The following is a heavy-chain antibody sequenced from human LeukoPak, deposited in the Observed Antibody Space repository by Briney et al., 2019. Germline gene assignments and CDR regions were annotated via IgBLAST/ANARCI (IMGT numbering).Heavy chain of an antibody. CDR3: AKDIRRRDGYIGFDY. Sequence: GGSLRLSCAASGFTFSSYSMNWVRQAPGKGLEWVSSISSSSSYIYYADSVKGRFTISRDNAKNSLYLQMNSLRAEDTALYYCAKDIRRRDGYIGFDYWGQGTLVTVSS. V-gene: IGHV3-21*04. D-gene: IGHD5-24*01. CDR1: GFTFSSYS. J-gene: IGHJ4*02. CDR2: ISSSSSYI.